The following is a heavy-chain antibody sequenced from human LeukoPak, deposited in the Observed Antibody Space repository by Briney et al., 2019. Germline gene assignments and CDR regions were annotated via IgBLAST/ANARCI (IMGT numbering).Heavy chain of an antibody. D-gene: IGHD6-13*01. CDR1: GYTFTSYA. V-gene: IGHV1-3*01. J-gene: IGHJ5*02. CDR3: ARAGSSWYSNWFDP. CDR2: INAGNGNT. Sequence: GASVKVSCKASGYTFTSYAMHWVRQAPGQRLEWMGWINAGNGNTKYSQKFQGRVTITRDTSASTAYMELSSLRSEDTAVYYCARAGSSWYSNWFDPWGQGTLVTVSS.